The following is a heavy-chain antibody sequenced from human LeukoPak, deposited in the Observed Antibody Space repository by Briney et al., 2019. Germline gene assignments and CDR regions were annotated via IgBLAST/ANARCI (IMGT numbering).Heavy chain of an antibody. CDR3: ARRTPQQPYDILTGYPFDY. Sequence: PSETLSLTCAVYGGSFSGYYWSWIRQPPGKGLEWIGEVNHSGSTNYNPSLKSRVTISVDTSKNQFSLKLSSVTAADTAVYYCARRTPQQPYDILTGYPFDYWGQGTLVTVSS. V-gene: IGHV4-34*01. D-gene: IGHD3-9*01. CDR1: GGSFSGYY. J-gene: IGHJ4*02. CDR2: VNHSGST.